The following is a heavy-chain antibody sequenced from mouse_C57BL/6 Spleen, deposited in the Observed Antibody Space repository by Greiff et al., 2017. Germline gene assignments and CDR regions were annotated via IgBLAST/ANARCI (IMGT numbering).Heavy chain of an antibody. J-gene: IGHJ2*01. V-gene: IGHV1-64*01. D-gene: IGHD1-1*01. CDR3: ARAHYYGSSIFDY. Sequence: QVQLQQPGAELVKPGASVKLSCKASGYTFTSYWMHWVKQRPGQGLEWIGMIHPNCGSTNYNQKFKNKATLTVDNSSSTAYMQLSSLTSEDAAVYYWARAHYYGSSIFDYWGQGTTLTVSS. CDR1: GYTFTSYW. CDR2: IHPNCGST.